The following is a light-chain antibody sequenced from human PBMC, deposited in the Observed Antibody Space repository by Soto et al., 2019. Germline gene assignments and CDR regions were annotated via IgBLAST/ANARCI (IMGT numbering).Light chain of an antibody. CDR3: QSYDSSLGIVL. J-gene: IGLJ2*01. CDR2: GNS. V-gene: IGLV1-40*01. CDR1: SSNIGAHYA. Sequence: QAVVTQPPSVSGAPGQRVTISCTGSSSNIGAHYAVHWYQQLPGTAPKLLIYGNSNRPSGVPDRFSGSKSGTSASLAITGLQAEDEADYYCQSYDSSLGIVLSGGGTKLTVL.